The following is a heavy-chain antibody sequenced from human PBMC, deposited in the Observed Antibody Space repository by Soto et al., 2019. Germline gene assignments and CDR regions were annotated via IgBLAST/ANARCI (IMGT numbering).Heavy chain of an antibody. CDR2: INNSGGST. D-gene: IGHD4-17*01. J-gene: IGHJ4*02. Sequence: EERLLESGGGLVQPGESLRLSYTASGFTFSNYAMTWVRQAPGKGLEWVSGINNSGGSTFYADSVKGRFTISRDNSNNKLYLQMSSLRAEDTAVYYCTKGVYGDYAWGQGTLVTVSS. CDR3: TKGVYGDYA. V-gene: IGHV3-23*01. CDR1: GFTFSNYA.